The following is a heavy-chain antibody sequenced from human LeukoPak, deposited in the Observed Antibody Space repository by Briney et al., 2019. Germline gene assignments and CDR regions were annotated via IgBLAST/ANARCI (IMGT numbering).Heavy chain of an antibody. CDR1: GGSISSYY. D-gene: IGHD3-9*01. Sequence: SETLSLTCTVSGGSISSYYWSWIRQPPGKGLEWIGYIYCSGSTNYNPSLKSRVTISVDTSKNQIYLKLSSVTAADTAVYYCARAVGYFDWLPLFDYWGQGTLVTVSS. V-gene: IGHV4-59*08. CDR2: IYCSGST. J-gene: IGHJ4*02. CDR3: ARAVGYFDWLPLFDY.